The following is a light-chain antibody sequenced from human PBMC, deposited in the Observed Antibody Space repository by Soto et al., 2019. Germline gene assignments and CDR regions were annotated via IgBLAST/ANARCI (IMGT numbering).Light chain of an antibody. Sequence: DIQMTQSPSSLSASVGDRVTITCRASQSISTFLNWYQQKPGKAPKLLIYAASTLQTGVPSRFSGSGSGTDFTLTISNLQPEDFATYYCHQTDTIPETFGQGTKVEI. CDR1: QSISTF. V-gene: IGKV1-39*01. J-gene: IGKJ1*01. CDR3: HQTDTIPET. CDR2: AAS.